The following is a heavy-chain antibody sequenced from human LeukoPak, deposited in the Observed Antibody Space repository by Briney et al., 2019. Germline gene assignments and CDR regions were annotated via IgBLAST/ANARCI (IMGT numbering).Heavy chain of an antibody. CDR3: ARVTYDFWSGYFLPYYYGMDV. Sequence: ASVKVSCKASGYTFTSYGISWVRQAPGQGLEWMGWISAYNGNTSYAQKLQGRVTMTTDTSTSTAYMELRSLRSDDTAVYYCARVTYDFWSGYFLPYYYGMDVWGQGTTVTVSS. V-gene: IGHV1-18*01. CDR1: GYTFTSYG. D-gene: IGHD3-3*01. J-gene: IGHJ6*02. CDR2: ISAYNGNT.